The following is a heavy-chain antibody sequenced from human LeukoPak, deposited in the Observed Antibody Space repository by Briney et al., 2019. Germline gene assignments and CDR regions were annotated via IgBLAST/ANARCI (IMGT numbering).Heavy chain of an antibody. D-gene: IGHD1-14*01. CDR3: TRLLSHRSGALAI. CDR1: GFTFSGSA. CDR2: IRSKANSYAK. V-gene: IGHV3-73*01. J-gene: IGHJ6*01. Sequence: QPGGPLKLSCAASGFTFSGSAMHWVRQAYGKGLEWVGRIRSKANSYAKAHAASVECRFTISRDDSKNTAYLQMNSLKTEDTAVYYCTRLLSHRSGALAIWGQGTTVTVSS.